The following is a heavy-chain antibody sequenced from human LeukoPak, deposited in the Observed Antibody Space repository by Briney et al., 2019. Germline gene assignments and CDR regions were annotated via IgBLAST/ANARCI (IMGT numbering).Heavy chain of an antibody. V-gene: IGHV3-30*04. J-gene: IGHJ3*02. D-gene: IGHD4-23*01. Sequence: PGGSLRLSCAASGFTFRNYVMNWVRQAPGKGLEAVAGIVQDGSNQYYVDSVKGRFTISRDNSKNTVYLQMNSLRAEDTAMYYCARENSAFDIWGHGTMVTVSS. CDR3: ARENSAFDI. CDR2: IVQDGSNQ. CDR1: GFTFRNYV.